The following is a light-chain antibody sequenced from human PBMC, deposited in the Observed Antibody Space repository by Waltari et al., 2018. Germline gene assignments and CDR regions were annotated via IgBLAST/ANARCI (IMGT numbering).Light chain of an antibody. Sequence: EIQMTQSPSSLSASFGDRVTLTCRASQGIGNSLACYQQKPGQAPKLLLYAASRLESGVPSRFSGSVSGTDYTLAISGPQSEDVATYYGQQYYRKPLTFGGGTGVEIK. CDR1: QGIGNS. CDR2: AAS. J-gene: IGKJ4*01. CDR3: QQYYRKPLT. V-gene: IGKV1-NL1*01.